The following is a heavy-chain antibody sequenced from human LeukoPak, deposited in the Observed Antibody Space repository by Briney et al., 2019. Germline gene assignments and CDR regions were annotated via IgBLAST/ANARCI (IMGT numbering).Heavy chain of an antibody. CDR2: IRFDGSNK. J-gene: IGHJ4*02. V-gene: IGHV3-30*02. CDR1: GFTFSSFG. Sequence: GSLRLSCAASGFTFSSFGMHRIRQAPGKGLEWVAFIRFDGSNKYYADSVKGRFTISRDNSKSTLYLQMNSLRAEDTAVYYCAKDWGRGFSYGLQYWGQGTLVTVSS. CDR3: AKDWGRGFSYGLQY. D-gene: IGHD5-18*01.